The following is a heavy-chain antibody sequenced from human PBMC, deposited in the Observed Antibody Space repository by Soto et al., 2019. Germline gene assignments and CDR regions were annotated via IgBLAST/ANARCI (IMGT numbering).Heavy chain of an antibody. CDR2: ISGSGGST. D-gene: IGHD2-15*01. J-gene: IGHJ4*02. CDR1: GFTFSSYA. Sequence: EVQLLESGGGLVQPGGSLRLSCAASGFTFSSYAMSWVRQAPGKGLEWVSAISGSGGSTYYADSVKGRFTISRDNSKNTLYLQMNSLRADDTAVYYCAKDPYGVVVVGTTFDYWGQGTLVTVSS. CDR3: AKDPYGVVVVGTTFDY. V-gene: IGHV3-23*01.